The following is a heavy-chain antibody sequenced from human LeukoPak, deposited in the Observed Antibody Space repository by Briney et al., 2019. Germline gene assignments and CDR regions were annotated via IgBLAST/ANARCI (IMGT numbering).Heavy chain of an antibody. V-gene: IGHV4-39*01. CDR1: GGSTGSTNYY. CDR2: IYYSGST. J-gene: IGHJ4*02. CDR3: ARHRDY. Sequence: SETLSLTCTVSGGSTGSTNYYWGWIRQPPGKGLEWIGSIYYSGSTYYNSSLKSRVTISVDTSKNQFSLKVSSVTAADTAVYYCARHRDYWGQGTLVTVAS.